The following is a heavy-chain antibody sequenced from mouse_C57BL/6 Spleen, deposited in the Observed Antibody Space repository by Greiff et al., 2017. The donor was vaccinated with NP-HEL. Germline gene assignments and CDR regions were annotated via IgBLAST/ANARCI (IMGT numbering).Heavy chain of an antibody. CDR2: ISDGGSYT. CDR3: ARGGPTIVTTWYFDV. J-gene: IGHJ1*03. V-gene: IGHV5-4*01. CDR1: GFTFSSYA. Sequence: EVQRVESGGGLVKPGGSLKLSCAASGFTFSSYAMSWVRQTPEKRLEWVATISDGGSYTYYPDNVKGRFTISRDNAKNNLYLQMSHLKSEDTAMYYCARGGPTIVTTWYFDVWGTGTTVTVSS. D-gene: IGHD2-5*01.